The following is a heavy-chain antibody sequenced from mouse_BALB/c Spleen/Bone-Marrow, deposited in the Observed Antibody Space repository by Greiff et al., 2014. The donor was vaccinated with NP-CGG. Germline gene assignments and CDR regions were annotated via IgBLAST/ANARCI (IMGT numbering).Heavy chain of an antibody. V-gene: IGHV5-17*02. Sequence: VQLKQSGGGLVQPGGSRKLSCAASGFTFSSFGMHWVRQAPEKGLEWVAYISSGSSTIFYADTVKGRFTVSRDNPKNTLFLQMTSLRSEDTAMYFCSRVVNWDVFDSWGQGTTLTVSS. CDR3: SRVVNWDVFDS. CDR1: GFTFSSFG. J-gene: IGHJ2*01. D-gene: IGHD4-1*01. CDR2: ISSGSSTI.